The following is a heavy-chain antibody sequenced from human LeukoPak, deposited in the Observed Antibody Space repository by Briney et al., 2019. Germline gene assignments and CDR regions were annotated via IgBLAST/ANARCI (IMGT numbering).Heavy chain of an antibody. J-gene: IGHJ4*02. D-gene: IGHD2-2*01. CDR3: ARSRLGTSPFDY. CDR1: GGSISSYY. V-gene: IGHV4-59*01. Sequence: SETLSLTCTVSGGSISSYYWSWIRQPPGKGLEWIGYIYYSGSTNYNPSLKSRVTISVDTSKNQFSLKLSSVTAADTAVYYCARSRLGTSPFDYWGQGTLVTVSS. CDR2: IYYSGST.